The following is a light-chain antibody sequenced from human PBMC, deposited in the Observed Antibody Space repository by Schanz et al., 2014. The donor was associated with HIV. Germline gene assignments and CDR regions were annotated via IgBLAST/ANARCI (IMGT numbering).Light chain of an antibody. V-gene: IGLV1-40*01. CDR1: SSNIGAGYD. CDR2: DNT. CDR3: QSFDSSLNGLV. J-gene: IGLJ3*02. Sequence: QSVLAQPPSVSGAPGQRVTISCTGTSSNIGAGYDVHWYQLLPGTAPTLLIFDNTNRPSGVPARFSGSKSGSSASLAISGLQADDEADYFCQSFDSSLNGLVFGGGTKLTVL.